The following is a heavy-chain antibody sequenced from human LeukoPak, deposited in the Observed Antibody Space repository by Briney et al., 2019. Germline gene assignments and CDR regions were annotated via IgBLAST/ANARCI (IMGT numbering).Heavy chain of an antibody. J-gene: IGHJ3*02. Sequence: GESLKISCKAYGYRFTCYWMGWERQMPGKGLEWMGIIYPGDSDTRYSPSFQGQVTISADKSISTAYLQWSSLKASDTAMYYCARPEEHGDYVHDAFDIWGEGTMVTVSS. CDR2: IYPGDSDT. V-gene: IGHV5-51*01. CDR1: GYRFTCYW. D-gene: IGHD4-17*01. CDR3: ARPEEHGDYVHDAFDI.